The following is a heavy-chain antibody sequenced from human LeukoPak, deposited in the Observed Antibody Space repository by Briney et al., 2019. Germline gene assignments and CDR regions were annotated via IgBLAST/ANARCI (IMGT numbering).Heavy chain of an antibody. J-gene: IGHJ4*02. V-gene: IGHV3-7*01. D-gene: IGHD2-15*01. CDR3: AREDGYCSGGNCYSYFDS. CDR1: GFTFSHFW. Sequence: GRSLRLSCAASGFTFSHFWMSWVRQAPGKGLEWVAYIKKTGSETYYVDSVKGRFTITRDNTRNSLFLQMYSLRAEDTAVYFCAREDGYCSGGNCYSYFDSWGQGTLDTVSS. CDR2: IKKTGSET.